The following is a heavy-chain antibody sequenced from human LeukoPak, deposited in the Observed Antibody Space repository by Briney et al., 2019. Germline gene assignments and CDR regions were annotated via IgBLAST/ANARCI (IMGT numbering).Heavy chain of an antibody. D-gene: IGHD3-9*01. J-gene: IGHJ3*02. CDR1: GGSISSSSYY. V-gene: IGHV4-39*01. CDR2: IYYSGST. Sequence: SETLSLTCTVSGGSISSSSYYWGWIRQPPGKGLEWIGSIYYSGSTYYNPSLKSRVTISVDTSNNQFSLKLSSVTAADTAVYYCARLPGPYFDWLLFSDAAFDIWGQGTMVTVSS. CDR3: ARLPGPYFDWLLFSDAAFDI.